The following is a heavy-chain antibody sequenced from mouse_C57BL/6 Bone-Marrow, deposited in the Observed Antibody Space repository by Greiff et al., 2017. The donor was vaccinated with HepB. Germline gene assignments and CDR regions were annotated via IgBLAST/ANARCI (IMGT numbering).Heavy chain of an antibody. Sequence: LVESGPELVKPGASVKISCKASGYAFSSSWMNWVKQRPGKGLEWIGRIYPGDGDTNYNGKFKGKATLTADKSSSTAYMQLSSLTSEDSAVYFCARNTGSSWYFDVWGTGTTVTVSS. V-gene: IGHV1-82*01. CDR3: ARNTGSSWYFDV. CDR2: IYPGDGDT. D-gene: IGHD1-1*01. CDR1: GYAFSSSW. J-gene: IGHJ1*03.